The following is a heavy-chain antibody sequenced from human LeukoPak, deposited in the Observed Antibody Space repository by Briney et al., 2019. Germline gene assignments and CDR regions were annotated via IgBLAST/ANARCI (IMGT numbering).Heavy chain of an antibody. J-gene: IGHJ4*02. CDR2: IYDSGST. CDR1: GGSISSYY. Sequence: PSETLSLTCSVSGGSISSYYWGWIRQPPGKGLEWIGSIYDSGSTYYNPSLKSRVTISVDTSKNQFSLKLSSVTAADTAVYYRARDSGSYYYPDYWGQGTLVTVSS. CDR3: ARDSGSYYYPDY. V-gene: IGHV4-39*07. D-gene: IGHD1-26*01.